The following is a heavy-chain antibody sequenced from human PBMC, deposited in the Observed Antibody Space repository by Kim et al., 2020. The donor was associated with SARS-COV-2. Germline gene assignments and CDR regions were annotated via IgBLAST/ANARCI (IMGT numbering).Heavy chain of an antibody. D-gene: IGHD6-19*01. V-gene: IGHV3-30*01. CDR3: ARDGGSVAGPYYYYGMDV. Sequence: KGRFTISRDNSKNTLYLQMNSLRAEDTAVYYCARDGGSVAGPYYYYGMDVWGQGTTVTVSS. J-gene: IGHJ6*02.